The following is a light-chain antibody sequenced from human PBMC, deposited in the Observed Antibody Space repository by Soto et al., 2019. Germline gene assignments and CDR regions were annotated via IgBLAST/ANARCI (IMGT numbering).Light chain of an antibody. CDR2: DNN. Sequence: QSVLTQPPSVSAAPGQKVTISCSGSSSNIGDIYVSWYQQLPGTAPKLLLFDNNKRPSGIPDRFSGSKSGTSATLDITGLQTGDEADYYCATWDSSLSAGRFGGGTKVTVL. V-gene: IGLV1-51*01. J-gene: IGLJ2*01. CDR1: SSNIGDIY. CDR3: ATWDSSLSAGR.